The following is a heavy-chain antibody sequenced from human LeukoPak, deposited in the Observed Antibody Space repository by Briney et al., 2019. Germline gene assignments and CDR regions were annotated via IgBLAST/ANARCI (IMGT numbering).Heavy chain of an antibody. Sequence: PGGSLRLSCAASGFTVSSNYMNWVRQAPGKGLEWVSVIYSGGSTYYADSVKGRFTISRDNSKNTLYLQMNSLRAEDTAVYYCARDSYSSSSVGYYYYGMDVWGQGTTVTVSS. CDR3: ARDSYSSSSVGYYYYGMDV. V-gene: IGHV3-66*01. CDR1: GFTVSSNY. D-gene: IGHD6-6*01. J-gene: IGHJ6*02. CDR2: IYSGGST.